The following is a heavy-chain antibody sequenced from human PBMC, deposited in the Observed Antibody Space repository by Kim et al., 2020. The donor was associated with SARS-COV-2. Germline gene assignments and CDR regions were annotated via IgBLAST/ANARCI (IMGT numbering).Heavy chain of an antibody. CDR3: AKAPTAMVFRYYYGMDV. D-gene: IGHD5-18*01. J-gene: IGHJ6*02. CDR2: ISGSGGST. Sequence: GGSLRLSCAASGFTFSSYAMSWVRQAPGKGLEWVSAISGSGGSTYYADSVKGRFTISRDNSKNTLYLQRNSLRAEDTAVYYCAKAPTAMVFRYYYGMDVWGQGTTVTVS. V-gene: IGHV3-23*01. CDR1: GFTFSSYA.